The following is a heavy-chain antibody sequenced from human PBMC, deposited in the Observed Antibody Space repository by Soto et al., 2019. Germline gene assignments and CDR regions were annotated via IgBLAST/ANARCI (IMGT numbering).Heavy chain of an antibody. CDR2: INHSGST. V-gene: IGHV4-34*01. J-gene: IGHJ5*02. Sequence: SETLSLTCAVYGGSFSGYYWSWIRQPPGKGLEWIGEINHSGSTNYNPSLKSRFTISVDTSKNQLSLKLSSLTAADTAVYYWARARGYYSSSRRGGFDPWGQGTLVTVSS. CDR3: ARARGYYSSSRRGGFDP. CDR1: GGSFSGYY. D-gene: IGHD6-6*01.